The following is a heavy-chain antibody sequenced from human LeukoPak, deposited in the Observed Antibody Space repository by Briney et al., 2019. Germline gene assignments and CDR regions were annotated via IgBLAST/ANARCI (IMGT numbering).Heavy chain of an antibody. Sequence: SETLSLTCTVSGGSISTYLWNWIRQPPGKGLEWIGEINHRGSTNYNPSLKSRVTISVDTSKNQFSLKLSSVTAADTAVYYCARNHDSSGYSLFKWGQGTLVTVSS. J-gene: IGHJ4*02. V-gene: IGHV4-59*13. CDR1: GGSISTYL. CDR3: ARNHDSSGYSLFK. CDR2: INHRGST. D-gene: IGHD3-22*01.